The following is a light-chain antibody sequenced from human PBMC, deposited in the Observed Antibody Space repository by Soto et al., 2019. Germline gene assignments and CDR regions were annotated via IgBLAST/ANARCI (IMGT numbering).Light chain of an antibody. Sequence: DIQMTQSPSSLSASVGDRVTITCRASQSISSWLAWYQQKPGKAPKLLIYKASSLQSGVPSRFSGRGSGTEFTLTISSLQPDDFAAYYCQQLNSYPLTFGGGTKVDIK. CDR2: KAS. V-gene: IGKV1-5*03. CDR1: QSISSW. J-gene: IGKJ4*01. CDR3: QQLNSYPLT.